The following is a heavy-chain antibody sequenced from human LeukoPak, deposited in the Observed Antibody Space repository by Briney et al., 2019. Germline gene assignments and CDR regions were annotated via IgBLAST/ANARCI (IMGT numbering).Heavy chain of an antibody. CDR2: IKQDRSEK. Sequence: GGSLRLSCAASGFTFTNYWMSWVRQAPGKGLELVANIKQDRSEKYYVDSVKGRFTISRDNAKDSLYLEMNSLRAEDTAVYYCARGGQAGTGDFWGQGTLVAVSS. V-gene: IGHV3-7*04. CDR3: ARGGQAGTGDF. CDR1: GFTFTNYW. D-gene: IGHD3-10*01. J-gene: IGHJ4*02.